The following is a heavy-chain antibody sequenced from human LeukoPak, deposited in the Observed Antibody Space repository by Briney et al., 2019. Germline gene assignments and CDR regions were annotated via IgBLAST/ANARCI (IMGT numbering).Heavy chain of an antibody. J-gene: IGHJ4*02. D-gene: IGHD6-19*01. V-gene: IGHV1-18*01. CDR3: ARDFEQWLVQGFDY. Sequence: ASVKVSCKASGYTFTSYGISWVRQAPGQGLEWMGWIYSYNGNTNYAQKFQGRVTMTTDTSTSTAYMELRSLRSEDTAVYYCARDFEQWLVQGFDYWGQGTLVTVSS. CDR1: GYTFTSYG. CDR2: IYSYNGNT.